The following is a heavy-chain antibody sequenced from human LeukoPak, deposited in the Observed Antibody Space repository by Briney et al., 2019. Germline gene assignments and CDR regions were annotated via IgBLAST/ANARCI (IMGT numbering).Heavy chain of an antibody. Sequence: GGSLRLSCAASGFTFSSYAMSWVRQAPGKGLEWVSAISGSGGSTYYADSVQGRLTISRDTSKNTLYLQINSLRAEDTAVYYCAKGRSLGYSYGYFDYWGQGTLVTVSS. D-gene: IGHD5-18*01. J-gene: IGHJ4*02. CDR3: AKGRSLGYSYGYFDY. CDR2: ISGSGGST. CDR1: GFTFSSYA. V-gene: IGHV3-23*01.